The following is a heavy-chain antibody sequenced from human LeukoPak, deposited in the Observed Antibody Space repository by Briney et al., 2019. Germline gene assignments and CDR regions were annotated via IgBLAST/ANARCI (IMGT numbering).Heavy chain of an antibody. Sequence: SSETLSLTCTVSGDSISSYYWSWIRQPPGKGLEWIGYIYTSGSTNYNPSLKSRVTISVDTSKNQFSLKLSSVTAADTAVYYCARAIGSSSAVYMDVWGKGTTVTVSS. CDR2: IYTSGST. V-gene: IGHV4-4*09. J-gene: IGHJ6*03. CDR3: ARAIGSSSAVYMDV. CDR1: GDSISSYY. D-gene: IGHD6-6*01.